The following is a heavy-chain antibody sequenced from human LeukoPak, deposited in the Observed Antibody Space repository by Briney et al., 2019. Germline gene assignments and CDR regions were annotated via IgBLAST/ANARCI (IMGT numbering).Heavy chain of an antibody. D-gene: IGHD1-26*01. J-gene: IGHJ6*03. CDR2: ISSSSSYI. V-gene: IGHV3-21*01. Sequence: PGGSLRLSCAASGFTFSNYNMNWVRQAPGKGLEWVSSISSSSSYIYYADSLKGRFTISRDNAKNSLYLQMNSLRAEDTAVYYCARTTSGATFSDYYYYHMDVWGKGTTVTVSS. CDR1: GFTFSNYN. CDR3: ARTTSGATFSDYYYYHMDV.